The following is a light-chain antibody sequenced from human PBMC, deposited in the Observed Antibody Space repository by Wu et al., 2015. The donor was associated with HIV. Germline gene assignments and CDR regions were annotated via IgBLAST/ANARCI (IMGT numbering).Light chain of an antibody. V-gene: IGKV3-20*01. J-gene: IGKJ1*01. CDR3: QQYNNWPGT. CDR2: GAS. CDR1: QSVRSSY. Sequence: IVLTQSPGTLSLSPGERATLSCRASQSVRSSYLAWYQQKPGQAPRLLIYGASSRATGIPDRFSGSGSGTDFTLTISSLQSEDFAVYYCQQYNNWPGTFGQGTKVEIK.